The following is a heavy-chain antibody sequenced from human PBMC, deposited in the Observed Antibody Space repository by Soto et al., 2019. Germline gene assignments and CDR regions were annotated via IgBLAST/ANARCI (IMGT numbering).Heavy chain of an antibody. Sequence: EVQLLESGGGLVQPGGSLRLSCAASGFTFSSYAMSWVRQAPGKGLEWVSAISGSGGSTYYADSVKDRFTISRDNSKNTLYLQMNSLRAEDTAVYYCAKGGYCSGGSCYVFDAFDIWGQGTMVTVSS. V-gene: IGHV3-23*01. CDR2: ISGSGGST. CDR1: GFTFSSYA. D-gene: IGHD2-15*01. CDR3: AKGGYCSGGSCYVFDAFDI. J-gene: IGHJ3*02.